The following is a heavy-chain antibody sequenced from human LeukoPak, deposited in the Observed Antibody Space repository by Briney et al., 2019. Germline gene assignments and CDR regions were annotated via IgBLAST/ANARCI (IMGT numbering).Heavy chain of an antibody. V-gene: IGHV3-7*01. Sequence: GGSLRLSCAASGFSFSSYWMSWVRQAPGKGLEWVANIKYDGSAKYCVDSVKGRFIISRDNAKNSLYLQMNSLRDEDTAVYYCASSHDSSGNDWGQGTLVTVYS. J-gene: IGHJ4*02. CDR3: ASSHDSSGND. CDR2: IKYDGSAK. CDR1: GFSFSSYW. D-gene: IGHD3-22*01.